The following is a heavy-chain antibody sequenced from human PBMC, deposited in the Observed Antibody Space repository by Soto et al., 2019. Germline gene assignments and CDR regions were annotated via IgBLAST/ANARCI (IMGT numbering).Heavy chain of an antibody. V-gene: IGHV3-15*01. Sequence: GSLRLSCAASGFTFSNAWMSWVRQAPGKGLEWVGRIKSKTDGGTTDYAAPVKGRFTISRDDSKNTLYLQMNSLKTEDTAVYYCTTDKNPIRITIFGVVSPFDYWGQGTLVTVSS. CDR3: TTDKNPIRITIFGVVSPFDY. J-gene: IGHJ4*02. D-gene: IGHD3-3*01. CDR1: GFTFSNAW. CDR2: IKSKTDGGTT.